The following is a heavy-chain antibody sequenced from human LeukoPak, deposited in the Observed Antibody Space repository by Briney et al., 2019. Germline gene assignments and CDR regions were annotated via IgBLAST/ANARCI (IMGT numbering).Heavy chain of an antibody. CDR1: GFTFSRFG. Sequence: GSLRLSCAASGFTFSRFGMHWVRQAPGKGLEWVAFIRNDGSNKYYADSVKGRFTISRDNSKNTLYLQMNSLRAEDTAVYYCAKDGGSEWFDPWGQGTLVTVSS. CDR2: IRNDGSNK. CDR3: AKDGGSEWFDP. V-gene: IGHV3-30*02. J-gene: IGHJ5*02. D-gene: IGHD2-15*01.